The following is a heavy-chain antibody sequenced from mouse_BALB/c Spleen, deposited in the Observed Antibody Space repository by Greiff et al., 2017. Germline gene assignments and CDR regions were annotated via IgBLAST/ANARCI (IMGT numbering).Heavy chain of an antibody. CDR3: ARDDYFDY. J-gene: IGHJ2*01. V-gene: IGHV5-6-5*01. CDR1: GFTFSSYA. Sequence: EVMLVESGGGLVKPGGSLKLSCAASGFTFSSYAMSWVRQTPEKRLEWVASISSGGSTYYPDSVKGRFTISRDNARNILYLQMSSLRSEDTAMYYCARDDYFDYWGQGTTLTVSS. CDR2: ISSGGST.